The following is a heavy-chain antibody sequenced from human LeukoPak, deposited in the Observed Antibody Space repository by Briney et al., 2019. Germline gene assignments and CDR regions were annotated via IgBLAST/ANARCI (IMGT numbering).Heavy chain of an antibody. V-gene: IGHV3-53*01. J-gene: IGHJ6*02. Sequence: GGSLRLSCAASGFTVRSHYMSWVRQAPGKGLERVSVMYSGGSTHYADSVKGRFTISRDNSKNTLYLQMNSLRAEDTAVYYCARDGFYFYGMDVWGQGTTVTVSS. D-gene: IGHD5-12*01. CDR1: GFTVRSHY. CDR3: ARDGFYFYGMDV. CDR2: MYSGGST.